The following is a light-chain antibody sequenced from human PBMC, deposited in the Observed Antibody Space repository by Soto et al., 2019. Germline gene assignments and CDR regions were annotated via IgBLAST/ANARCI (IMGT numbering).Light chain of an antibody. J-gene: IGLJ3*02. CDR2: EDT. V-gene: IGLV2-23*01. CDR3: CSYAGRWV. CDR1: SSDVGSHPL. Sequence: QSALTQPASVSGSPGQSITISCAGTSSDVGSHPLVSWYQQHPGKAPKLMISEDTKRPSGVSNRFSGSKSGNTASLTISGLQAEDEADYYCCSYAGRWVFGGGTKLTVL.